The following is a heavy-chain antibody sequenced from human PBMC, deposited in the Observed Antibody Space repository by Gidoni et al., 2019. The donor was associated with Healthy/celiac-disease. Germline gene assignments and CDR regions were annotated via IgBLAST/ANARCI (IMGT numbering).Heavy chain of an antibody. V-gene: IGHV4-31*03. D-gene: IGHD6-6*01. J-gene: IGHJ5*02. CDR3: ARAMSDSGSSFFWYNWFDP. CDR1: GGSISSGGYY. Sequence: QVQLQESGPGLVKPSQTLSLTCTVSGGSISSGGYYWSWIRQHPGKGLEWIGYIYYSGSTYYNPSLKSRVTISVDTSKNQFSLKLSSVTAADTAVYYCARAMSDSGSSFFWYNWFDPWGQGTLVTVSS. CDR2: IYYSGST.